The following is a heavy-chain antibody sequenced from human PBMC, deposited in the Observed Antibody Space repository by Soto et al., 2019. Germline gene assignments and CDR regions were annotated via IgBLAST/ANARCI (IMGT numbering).Heavy chain of an antibody. Sequence: EVQLLESGGGLVQPGGSLRLSCAASGFTFSSYAMRWVRQAPVKGLEWDSAISGSGGSTYYADSVKGRFTISRDNSKYTLYLQMNSLSAEETAVYYCARRGSGSYYDYWGQGTLVTVSS. CDR1: GFTFSSYA. D-gene: IGHD1-26*01. V-gene: IGHV3-23*01. J-gene: IGHJ4*02. CDR3: ARRGSGSYYDY. CDR2: ISGSGGST.